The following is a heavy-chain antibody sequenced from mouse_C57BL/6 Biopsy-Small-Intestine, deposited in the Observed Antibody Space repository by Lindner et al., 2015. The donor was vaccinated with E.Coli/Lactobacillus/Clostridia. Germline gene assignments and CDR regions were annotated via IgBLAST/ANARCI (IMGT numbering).Heavy chain of an antibody. J-gene: IGHJ1*01. D-gene: IGHD2-5*01. CDR1: GYAFSSSW. CDR2: IYPGDGDT. V-gene: IGHV1-82*01. CDR3: ARGGSFSNFRYFDV. Sequence: LVKPGASVKISCKASGYAFSSSWMNWVKQRPGKGLEWIGRIYPGDGDTNYNGKFKGKATLTADKFSSTAYMQLSSLTSEDSAVYFCARGGSFSNFRYFDVWGAGTTVTVSS.